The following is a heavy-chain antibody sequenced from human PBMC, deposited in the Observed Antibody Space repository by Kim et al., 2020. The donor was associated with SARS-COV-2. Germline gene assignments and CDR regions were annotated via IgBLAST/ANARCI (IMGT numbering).Heavy chain of an antibody. CDR1: GFTFSSYE. V-gene: IGHV3-48*03. CDR2: ISSSATTI. J-gene: IGHJ4*02. Sequence: GGSLRLSCAASGFTFSSYEMNWVRQAPGKGLEWVSYISSSATTIYYADSVNGRFTISRDNGNNSLYLQMNSLRVENTAVYYCARDKASSNDFWGQGTLVTVAS. CDR3: ARDKASSNDF. D-gene: IGHD6-6*01.